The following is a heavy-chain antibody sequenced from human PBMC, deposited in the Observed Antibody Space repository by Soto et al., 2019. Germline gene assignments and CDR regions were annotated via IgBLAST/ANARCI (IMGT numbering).Heavy chain of an antibody. D-gene: IGHD3-16*01. CDR1: GGSISSGGYY. Sequence: QVQLQESGPGLVKPSQTLSLTCTVSGGSISSGGYYWSWIRQHPGKGLEWIGYIYYSGSTYYNPSLKSRVTISVDTSKNQFSLKLSCVTAADTAVYYCARSGPTRGRASYDYWGQGTLVTVSS. CDR2: IYYSGST. CDR3: ARSGPTRGRASYDY. V-gene: IGHV4-31*03. J-gene: IGHJ4*02.